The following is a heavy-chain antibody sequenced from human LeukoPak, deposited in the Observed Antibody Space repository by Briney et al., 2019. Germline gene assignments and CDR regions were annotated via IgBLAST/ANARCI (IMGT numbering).Heavy chain of an antibody. Sequence: GGSLRLSCAASGFTFSSYEMNWVRQAPGKGLEWVSYISSSGSTVYYADSVKGRFTISRDNAKNSLYLQMNSLRAEDTAVYYCARDARGGYYDSSGYYYFDYWGREPWSPSPQ. CDR2: ISSSGSTV. CDR1: GFTFSSYE. D-gene: IGHD3-22*01. J-gene: IGHJ4*02. V-gene: IGHV3-48*03. CDR3: ARDARGGYYDSSGYYYFDY.